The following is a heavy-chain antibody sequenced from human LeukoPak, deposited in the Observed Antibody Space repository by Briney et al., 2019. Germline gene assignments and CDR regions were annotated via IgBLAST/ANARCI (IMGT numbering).Heavy chain of an antibody. CDR3: ARGPHLEWLFVKGYYYYMDV. V-gene: IGHV4-59*01. D-gene: IGHD3-3*01. Sequence: SETLSLTCTISGGSISSYYWSWIRQPPGKGLEWIGYIYYSGSTNYNPSLKSRVTISVDTSKNQFSLKLSSVTAADTAVYYCARGPHLEWLFVKGYYYYMDVWGKGTTVTVSS. J-gene: IGHJ6*03. CDR1: GGSISSYY. CDR2: IYYSGST.